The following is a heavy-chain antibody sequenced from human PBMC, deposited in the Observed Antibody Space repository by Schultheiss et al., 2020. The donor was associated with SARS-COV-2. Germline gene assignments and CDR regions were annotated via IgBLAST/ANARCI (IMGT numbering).Heavy chain of an antibody. V-gene: IGHV3-48*02. CDR3: ARVWSRRRGYYFDY. CDR2: ISSSSSTI. CDR1: GITLRNHV. Sequence: GGSLRLSCATSGITLRNHVMHWVRQAPGKGLEWVSYISSSSSTIYYADSVKGRFTISRDNAKNSLYLQMNSLRDEDTAVYYCARVWSRRRGYYFDYWGQGTLVTVSS. D-gene: IGHD6-25*01. J-gene: IGHJ4*02.